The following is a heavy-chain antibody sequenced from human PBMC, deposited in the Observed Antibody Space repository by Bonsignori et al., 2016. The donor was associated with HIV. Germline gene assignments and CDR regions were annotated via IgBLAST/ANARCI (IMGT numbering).Heavy chain of an antibody. V-gene: IGHV4-38-2*01. J-gene: IGHJ3*02. CDR3: ARQRKNYNDSSGYYYDRVGAVDI. D-gene: IGHD3-22*01. Sequence: RQAPGKALEWIGTIYHTGNTFYNSSLESRLTLSVDTSKRQFSLKLTSVTDADTAVYYCARQRKNYNDSSGYYYDRVGAVDIWGQGTTVTVSS. CDR2: IYHTGNT.